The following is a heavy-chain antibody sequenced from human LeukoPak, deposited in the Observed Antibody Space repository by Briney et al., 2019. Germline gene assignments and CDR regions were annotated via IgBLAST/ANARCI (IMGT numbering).Heavy chain of an antibody. V-gene: IGHV1-18*01. J-gene: IGHJ3*02. CDR3: TRGGYGDDAFDI. Sequence: ASVKVSCRASGYTFTSYGISWVRQAPGQGLEWMGWISAYNGNTDYAQSLQGRVTMTTDTSTSTAYMALRSLRSDDTAVYYCTRGGYGDDAFDIWGQGTMVTVSS. CDR1: GYTFTSYG. CDR2: ISAYNGNT. D-gene: IGHD5-18*01.